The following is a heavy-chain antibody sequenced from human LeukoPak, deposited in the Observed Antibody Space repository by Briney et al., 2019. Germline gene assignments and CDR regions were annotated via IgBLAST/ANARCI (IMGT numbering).Heavy chain of an antibody. V-gene: IGHV4-59*08. CDR3: ARRRGSSWNYLDS. CDR2: ISYSGST. Sequence: SETLSLTCTVSGGSISPYYWHWIRQPPGKGLEYIGHISYSGSTNYNPSLKSRVTMSLDTSENQFSLRLNSVTAADTAVYYCARRRGSSWNYLDSWGQGALVTVSS. J-gene: IGHJ4*02. CDR1: GGSISPYY. D-gene: IGHD6-13*01.